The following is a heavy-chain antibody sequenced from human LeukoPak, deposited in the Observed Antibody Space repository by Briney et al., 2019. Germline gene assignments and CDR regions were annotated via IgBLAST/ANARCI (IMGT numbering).Heavy chain of an antibody. V-gene: IGHV3-7*01. J-gene: IGHJ5*02. CDR3: ASQLERRQGWFDP. Sequence: GGSLRLSCAASEFTFAIYWMSWVRQSPGKGLEWVANIKQDGSEKYYADSVKGRFTITRDNAKNSLYLQMNSLRAEDSAVYYCASQLERRQGWFDPWGQGTLVTVSS. D-gene: IGHD1-1*01. CDR1: EFTFAIYW. CDR2: IKQDGSEK.